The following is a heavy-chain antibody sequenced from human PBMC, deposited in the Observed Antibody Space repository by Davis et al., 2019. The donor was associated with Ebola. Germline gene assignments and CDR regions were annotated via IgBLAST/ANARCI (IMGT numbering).Heavy chain of an antibody. J-gene: IGHJ5*02. CDR1: GFTFSSYS. V-gene: IGHV3-48*02. Sequence: PGGSLRLSCVASGFTFSSYSMNWVRQAPGKGLEWVSYISSSSSTIYYADSVKGRFTISRDNAKNSLYLQMNSLRDEDTAVYYCARTGYSSGWYPGWFDPWGQGTLVTVSS. CDR3: ARTGYSSGWYPGWFDP. CDR2: ISSSSSTI. D-gene: IGHD6-19*01.